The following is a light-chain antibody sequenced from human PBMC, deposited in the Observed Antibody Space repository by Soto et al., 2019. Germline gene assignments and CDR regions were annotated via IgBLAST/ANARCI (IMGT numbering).Light chain of an antibody. J-gene: IGLJ2*01. CDR1: SSDVGAYKY. V-gene: IGLV2-14*01. CDR2: EVS. Sequence: QSALTQPASVSGSPGQSITISCTGSSSDVGAYKYVSWYQHHPGKVPKLIIFEVSNRPSGVSNRFSGSKSGNTASLTISGLQAEDEADYYCVSYTSTITVFGGGTKLTFL. CDR3: VSYTSTITV.